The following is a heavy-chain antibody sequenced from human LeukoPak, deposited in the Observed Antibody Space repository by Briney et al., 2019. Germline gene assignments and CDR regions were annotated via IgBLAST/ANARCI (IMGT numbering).Heavy chain of an antibody. V-gene: IGHV4-39*07. D-gene: IGHD5-12*01. CDR1: GGSISSRSYY. CDR3: ARVSITQYYFDY. J-gene: IGHJ4*02. Sequence: MPSETLSLTCTVSGGSISSRSYYWGWIRQPPGKGLEWIGNTYYSGNTFYNPSLKSRVTISVDTSKNQFSLKLSSVTAADTAVYYCARVSITQYYFDYWGQGTLVAVSS. CDR2: TYYSGNT.